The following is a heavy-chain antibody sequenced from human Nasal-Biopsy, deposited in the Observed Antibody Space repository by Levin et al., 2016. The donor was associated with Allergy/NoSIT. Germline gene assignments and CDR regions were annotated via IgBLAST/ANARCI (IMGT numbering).Heavy chain of an antibody. D-gene: IGHD1-26*01. CDR3: ARFLSWDNTLDI. Sequence: ASVKVSCKASGYTFSGSYIYWVRQAPGHGLEWMGLINPYTGGSSSAQKFQGRVTMTRDTSISTAYMELSRLTSDDTAVYFCARFLSWDNTLDIWGQGTMVTVSS. CDR2: INPYTGGS. J-gene: IGHJ3*02. V-gene: IGHV1-2*06. CDR1: GYTFSGSY.